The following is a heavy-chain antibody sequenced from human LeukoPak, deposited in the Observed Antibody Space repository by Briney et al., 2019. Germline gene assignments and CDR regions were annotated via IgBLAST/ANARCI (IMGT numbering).Heavy chain of an antibody. V-gene: IGHV4-38-2*02. CDR2: IYHTGST. CDR3: ARGSHPVTGTLGGYFDP. D-gene: IGHD6-19*01. Sequence: PSETLSLICSVSSYSINSNYYWGWIRQSPGKWLEWIGSIYHTGSTYYNPSLKSRVTISLDASNKQFSLRLSSVTAADTAVYYCARGSHPVTGTLGGYFDPWGQGTLVTVSS. J-gene: IGHJ4*02. CDR1: SYSINSNYY.